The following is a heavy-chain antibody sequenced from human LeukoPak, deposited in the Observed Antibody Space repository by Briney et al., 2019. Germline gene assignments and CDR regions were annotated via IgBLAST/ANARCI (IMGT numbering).Heavy chain of an antibody. V-gene: IGHV3-23*01. CDR1: GFTFSSYA. CDR3: AKDRYSYYDSSGYYYYDY. Sequence: GGSLRLSCAASGFTFSSYAMSWVRQAPGKGLEWVSAISGSGGSTYYADSVKGRFTISRDNSKNTLYLQMNSLRAEDTAVYYRAKDRYSYYDSSGYYYYDYWGQGTLVTVSS. J-gene: IGHJ4*02. D-gene: IGHD3-22*01. CDR2: ISGSGGST.